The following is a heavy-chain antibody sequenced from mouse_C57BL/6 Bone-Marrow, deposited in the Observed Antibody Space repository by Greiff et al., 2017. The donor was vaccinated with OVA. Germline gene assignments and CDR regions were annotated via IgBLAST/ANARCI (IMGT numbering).Heavy chain of an antibody. Sequence: EVQLVESGPGLVKPSQSLSLTCSVPGYSITSGYYWNWIRQFPGNKLEWMGYISYDGSNNYNPSLHNRISITRDTSKNQFFLKLNSVTTEDTATYYCARQLSWFAYWGQGTLVTVSA. J-gene: IGHJ3*01. D-gene: IGHD3-1*01. CDR2: ISYDGSN. V-gene: IGHV3-6*01. CDR1: GYSITSGYY. CDR3: ARQLSWFAY.